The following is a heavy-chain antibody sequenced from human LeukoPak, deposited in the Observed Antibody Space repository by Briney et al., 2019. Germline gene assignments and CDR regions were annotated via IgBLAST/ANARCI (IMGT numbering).Heavy chain of an antibody. J-gene: IGHJ3*02. D-gene: IGHD6-19*01. V-gene: IGHV1-2*02. CDR2: INPNSGGT. CDR1: GYTFTGYY. Sequence: ASVKVSCKASGYTFTGYYMHWVRQAPGQGFEWMGWINPNSGGTNYAQKFQGRVTMTRDTSISTAYMELSRLRSDDTAVYYCARGIGLVTAFDIWGQGTMVTVSS. CDR3: ARGIGLVTAFDI.